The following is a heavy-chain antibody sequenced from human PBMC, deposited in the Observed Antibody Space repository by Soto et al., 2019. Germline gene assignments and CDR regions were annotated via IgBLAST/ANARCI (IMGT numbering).Heavy chain of an antibody. CDR2: VIGNNGAS. CDR1: GYTAADFG. J-gene: IGHJ5*01. CDR3: VTDQKYFRVNGNWFDS. V-gene: IGHV1-18*04. D-gene: IGHD2-2*01. Sequence: GXSVGISLKASGYTAADFGISWVRQAPGQGLEWMGWVIGNNGASNPAPKVQGRITMTLDTSTGVSYMALRSLRSDDTAISYCVTDQKYFRVNGNWFDSWGQGTLVTVSS.